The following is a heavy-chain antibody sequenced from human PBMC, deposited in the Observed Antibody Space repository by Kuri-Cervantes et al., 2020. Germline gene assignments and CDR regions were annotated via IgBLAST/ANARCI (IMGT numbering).Heavy chain of an antibody. V-gene: IGHV4-34*01. CDR1: GGSFSGYY. CDR2: INHSGST. Sequence: GSLRLSCAVYGGSFSGYYWSWIRQPPGKGLEWIGEINHSGSTNYNPSLKSRVTISVDTSKNQFSLKLSSVTAADTAVYYCASQDYYGSGFDYWGQGTLVTVSS. CDR3: ASQDYYGSGFDY. D-gene: IGHD3-10*01. J-gene: IGHJ4*02.